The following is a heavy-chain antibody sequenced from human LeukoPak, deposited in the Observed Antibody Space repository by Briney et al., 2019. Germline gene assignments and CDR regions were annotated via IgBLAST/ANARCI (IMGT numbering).Heavy chain of an antibody. D-gene: IGHD4-17*01. CDR2: ISYDGSNK. V-gene: IGHV3-30-3*01. Sequence: GGFLRLSCAASGFTFSSYAMHWVRQAPGKGLEWVAVISYDGSNKYYADSVKGRFTISRDNSKNTLYLQMNSLRAEDTAVYYCARAKDYDRPDYWGQGTLVTVSS. CDR3: ARAKDYDRPDY. J-gene: IGHJ4*02. CDR1: GFTFSSYA.